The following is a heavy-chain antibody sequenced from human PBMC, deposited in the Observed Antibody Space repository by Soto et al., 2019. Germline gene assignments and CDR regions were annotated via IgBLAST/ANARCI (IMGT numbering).Heavy chain of an antibody. CDR2: ISSSSSTI. V-gene: IGHV3-48*02. D-gene: IGHD1-26*01. CDR3: ARGNRYSGSYLAY. CDR1: GFTFTSYS. J-gene: IGHJ4*02. Sequence: GGSLRLSCAASGFTFTSYSMNWVRQAPGKGLEWVSYISSSSSTIYYADSVKGRFTISRDNAKNSLYLQMNSLRDEDTAVYYCARGNRYSGSYLAYWGQGTLVTVSS.